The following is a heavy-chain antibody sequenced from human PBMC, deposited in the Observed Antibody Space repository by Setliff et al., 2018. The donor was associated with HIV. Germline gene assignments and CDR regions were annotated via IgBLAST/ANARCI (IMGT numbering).Heavy chain of an antibody. J-gene: IGHJ3*02. CDR3: ARDRRLGDYEI. D-gene: IGHD2-21*01. CDR1: GGSISSGSYY. CDR2: MFYSGAS. V-gene: IGHV4-61*10. Sequence: SETLSLTCTVSGGSISSGSYYWSWIRQPAGKGLEWIGHMFYSGASNYNPSLKSRVTMSVDTSNNHFSLKLTSVTAADTAVYYCARDRRLGDYEIWGPGTLVTVSS.